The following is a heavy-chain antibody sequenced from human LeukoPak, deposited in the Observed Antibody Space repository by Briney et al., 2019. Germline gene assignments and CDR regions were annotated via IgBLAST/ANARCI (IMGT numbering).Heavy chain of an antibody. CDR2: LYSGSDT. D-gene: IGHD3-10*01. CDR1: GFTVSTNY. Sequence: PGGPLRLSCAASGFTVSTNYMNWVRQAPGKGLEWVSILYSGSDTYYSDSVKGRFTISRDSSKNILSLQMNNLRAEDTAVYYCARVGDHFHWYLDLWGRGTPVTVSS. J-gene: IGHJ2*01. CDR3: ARVGDHFHWYLDL. V-gene: IGHV3-53*01.